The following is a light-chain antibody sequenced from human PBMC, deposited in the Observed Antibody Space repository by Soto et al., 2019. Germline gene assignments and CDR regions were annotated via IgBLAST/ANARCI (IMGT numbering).Light chain of an antibody. Sequence: QSALTQPASVSGSPGQSITISCTGTSSDVGRYNYVSWYQQHPGRAPRLIVYEGINRPAGVSNRFSGSKSGNTASLTISGLHAADEADYYCCSYTRSSTLLFGGGTKLTVL. CDR2: EGI. CDR1: SSDVGRYNY. CDR3: CSYTRSSTLL. J-gene: IGLJ2*01. V-gene: IGLV2-14*03.